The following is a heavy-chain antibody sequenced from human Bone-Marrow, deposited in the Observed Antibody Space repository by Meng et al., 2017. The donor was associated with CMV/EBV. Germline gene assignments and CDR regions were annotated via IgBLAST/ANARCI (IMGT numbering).Heavy chain of an antibody. J-gene: IGHJ4*02. V-gene: IGHV3-7*01. CDR1: GFTFSSYA. Sequence: GESLKISCAASGFTFSSYAMSWVRQAPGKGLEWVANIKQDGSEKYYVDSVKGRFTISRDNAKNSLYLQMNSLRAEDTAVYYCARERWQNKRGFFDYWGQGTLVTVSS. CDR3: ARERWQNKRGFFDY. D-gene: IGHD2-15*01. CDR2: IKQDGSEK.